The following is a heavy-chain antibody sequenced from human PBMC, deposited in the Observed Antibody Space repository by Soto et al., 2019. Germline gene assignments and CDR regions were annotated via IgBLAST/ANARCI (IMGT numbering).Heavy chain of an antibody. CDR1: GGSISTYY. V-gene: IGHV4-59*08. J-gene: IGHJ4*02. CDR2: IYSSGNT. D-gene: IGHD3-16*01. CDR3: ARHIKGWESFYLNVVXF. Sequence: SETLSLTCTVSGGSISTYYWSWIRQPPGKGLEWIGYIYSSGNTNSNPSLKSRVTILVDTSKNQFSLKLSSVTAADTAVYYCARHIKGWESFYLNVVXFWGRGTLFTVSS.